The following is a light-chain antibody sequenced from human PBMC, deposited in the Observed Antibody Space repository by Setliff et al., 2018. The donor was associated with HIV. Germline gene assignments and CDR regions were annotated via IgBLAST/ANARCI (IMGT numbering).Light chain of an antibody. CDR1: KLGDKY. J-gene: IGLJ3*02. V-gene: IGLV3-1*01. CDR3: QAWDTNTAV. CDR2: QDT. Sequence: SYELTQPPSMSVSPGQTATITCSGDKLGDKYASWYQQRPGQSPLLVIYQDTRRPSGIPERFSGSNSGNTATLTISGTQAMDEADYYCQAWDTNTAVFGGGTQLTVL.